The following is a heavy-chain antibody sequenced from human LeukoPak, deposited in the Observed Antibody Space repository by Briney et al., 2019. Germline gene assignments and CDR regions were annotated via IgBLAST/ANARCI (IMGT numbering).Heavy chain of an antibody. V-gene: IGHV3-74*01. J-gene: IGHJ1*01. Sequence: GGSLRLSCAAFGFTFSSYWMRWVRQAPGKGLVWVSRIKSDGSTNYADSVKGRFTISRDNAKNTVSLQMNSLRAEDTGVYYCARAPSEIGGYYPEYFRHWGQGTLVTVSS. CDR3: ARAPSEIGGYYPEYFRH. D-gene: IGHD3-22*01. CDR2: IKSDGST. CDR1: GFTFSSYW.